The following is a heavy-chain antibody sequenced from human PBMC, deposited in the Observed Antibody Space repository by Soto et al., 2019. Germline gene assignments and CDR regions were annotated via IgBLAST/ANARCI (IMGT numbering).Heavy chain of an antibody. J-gene: IGHJ6*02. V-gene: IGHV4-30-2*01. CDR3: ARGSIPPWLSSGWYGYYYGMDV. CDR1: GGSISSGGYS. Sequence: QLQLQESGSGLVKPSQTLSLTCAVSGGSISSGGYSWSWIRQPPGKGLEWIGYIYHSGSTYYNPSLKSLVTISGDRSKNQFAQKLSSVTAADTAVYYCARGSIPPWLSSGWYGYYYGMDVWGQGTTVTVSS. CDR2: IYHSGST. D-gene: IGHD6-13*01.